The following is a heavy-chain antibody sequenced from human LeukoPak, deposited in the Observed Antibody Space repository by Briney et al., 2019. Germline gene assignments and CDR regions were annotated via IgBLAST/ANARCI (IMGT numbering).Heavy chain of an antibody. J-gene: IGHJ4*02. D-gene: IGHD5-18*01. V-gene: IGHV4-59*01. CDR2: IYYSGST. CDR3: AASTQRGYSYGSLLIIFDY. CDR1: GGSINSYY. Sequence: SETLSLTCTVSGGSINSYYLSWIRQPPGKGLEWIGYIYYSGSTNYNPSLKSRVTISVDTSKNQFSLKLSSVTAADTAVYYCAASTQRGYSYGSLLIIFDYWGQGTLVTVSS.